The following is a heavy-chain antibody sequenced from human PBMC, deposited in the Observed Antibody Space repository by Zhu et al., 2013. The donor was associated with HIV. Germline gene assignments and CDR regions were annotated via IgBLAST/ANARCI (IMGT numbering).Heavy chain of an antibody. CDR2: INPSGGST. Sequence: VQLVQSGAEVKKPGASVKVSCKASGYTFTSYYMHWVRQAPGQGLEWMGIINPSGGSTSYAQKFQGRVTMTRDTSTSTVYMELSSLRSEDTAVYYCARALTIFGVVRVLYYWGQGTLVTVSS. D-gene: IGHD3-3*01. V-gene: IGHV1-46*01. CDR3: ARALTIFGVVRVLYY. CDR1: GYTFTSYY. J-gene: IGHJ4*02.